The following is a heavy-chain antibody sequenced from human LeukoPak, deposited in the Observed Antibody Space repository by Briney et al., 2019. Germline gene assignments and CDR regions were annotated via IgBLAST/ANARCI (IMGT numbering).Heavy chain of an antibody. Sequence: PSETLSLTCTVSGGSISSYYWSWIRQPPGKGLEWIGYIYYSGSTNYNPSLKSRVTISVDTSKNQFSLKLSSVTAADTAVYYCASLDDISGYYLDYWGQGTLVTVSS. J-gene: IGHJ4*02. CDR1: GGSISSYY. V-gene: IGHV4-59*01. CDR2: IYYSGST. D-gene: IGHD3-22*01. CDR3: ASLDDISGYYLDY.